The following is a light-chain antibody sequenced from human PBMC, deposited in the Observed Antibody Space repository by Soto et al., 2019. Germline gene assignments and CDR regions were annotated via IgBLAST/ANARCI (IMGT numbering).Light chain of an antibody. V-gene: IGKV1-39*01. CDR2: GAS. J-gene: IGKJ4*01. CDR1: QSISTY. Sequence: DIQMTQSPSSLSASIGDRITITCRASQSISTYLNWYQQKPGKAPRLLIYGASTLQNGVPSRFSGSGSATDYPLTISSLQPEDFATYYCQQSFITPPLTFGGGTKV. CDR3: QQSFITPPLT.